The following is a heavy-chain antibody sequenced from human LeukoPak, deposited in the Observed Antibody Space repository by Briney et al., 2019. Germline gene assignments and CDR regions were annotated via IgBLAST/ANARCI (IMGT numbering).Heavy chain of an antibody. Sequence: SETLSLTCTVSGYSISSGYYWSWIRQPPGKGLEWIGEINHSGSTNYNPSLKSRVTISVDTSKNQFSLKLSSVTAADTAVYYCARGPPYDSSGLDYWGQGTLVTVSS. J-gene: IGHJ4*02. CDR1: GYSISSGYY. V-gene: IGHV4-38-2*02. D-gene: IGHD3-22*01. CDR3: ARGPPYDSSGLDY. CDR2: INHSGST.